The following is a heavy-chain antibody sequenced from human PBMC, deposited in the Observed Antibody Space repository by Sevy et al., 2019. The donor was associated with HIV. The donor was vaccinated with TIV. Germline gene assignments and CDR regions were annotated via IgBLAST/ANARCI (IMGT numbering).Heavy chain of an antibody. Sequence: SETLSLTCSVSDGSISTYYWNWIRQPPGKGLEWIGSIQHSGSTNYSPSLKSRVTISVDTSKNQFSLNLSSVTAADTAVYFGARGLALGYWGQGTLVTVSS. CDR3: ARGLALGY. CDR1: DGSISTYY. J-gene: IGHJ4*02. V-gene: IGHV4-59*01. CDR2: IQHSGST. D-gene: IGHD3-3*02.